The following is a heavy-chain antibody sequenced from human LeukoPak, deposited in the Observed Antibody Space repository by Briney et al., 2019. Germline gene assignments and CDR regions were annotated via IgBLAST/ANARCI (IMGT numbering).Heavy chain of an antibody. D-gene: IGHD6-13*01. CDR2: ISGSGGST. J-gene: IGHJ4*02. CDR1: GFTFSSYA. Sequence: GGSLRLSCAASGFTFSSYAVSWVRQAPGKGLEWVSAISGSGGSTYYADSVKGRFTISRDNSKNTLYLQMNSLRAEDTAVYYCAKGSSWYGAFDYWGQGTLVTVSS. V-gene: IGHV3-23*01. CDR3: AKGSSWYGAFDY.